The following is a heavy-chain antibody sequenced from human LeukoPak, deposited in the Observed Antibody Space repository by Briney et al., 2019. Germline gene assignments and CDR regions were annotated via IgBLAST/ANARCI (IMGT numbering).Heavy chain of an antibody. D-gene: IGHD1-26*01. CDR3: ARGKAAWTGSLGY. J-gene: IGHJ4*02. CDR2: ISHSGST. Sequence: SEALSLTCAVYGGSFSGYYWSWIRQPPGKGLEWIGEISHSGSTNYNPSLKSRVTISVDTSKNQFSLKLSSVTAADTAVYYCARGKAAWTGSLGYWGQGTLVTVSS. V-gene: IGHV4-34*01. CDR1: GGSFSGYY.